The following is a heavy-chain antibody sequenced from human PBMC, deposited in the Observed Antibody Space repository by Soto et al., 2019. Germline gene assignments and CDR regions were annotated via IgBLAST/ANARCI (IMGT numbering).Heavy chain of an antibody. V-gene: IGHV4-34*01. CDR3: ARGWGRIFDY. J-gene: IGHJ4*02. CDR2: INHSGST. Sequence: QVQLQQWGAGLLNPSETLSLTCAVYGGSFSGYYWNWIRQPPGKGLEWIGEINHSGSTNYNPSLTNNVTISVDTSKNQFSLKLSSVTAADTAVYYCARGWGRIFDYWGQGTLVTVSS. CDR1: GGSFSGYY. D-gene: IGHD7-27*01.